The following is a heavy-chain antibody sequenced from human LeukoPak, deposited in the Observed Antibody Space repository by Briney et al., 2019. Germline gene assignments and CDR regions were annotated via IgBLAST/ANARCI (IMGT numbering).Heavy chain of an antibody. V-gene: IGHV1-3*01. J-gene: IGHJ6*02. CDR3: ASQDSSWPDYYYGMDV. D-gene: IGHD6-13*01. CDR1: GYTFTSYA. CDR2: INAGNGNT. Sequence: ASVKVSCKASGYTFTSYAMHWVRQAPGQRLEWMGWINAGNGNTKYSQKFQGRVTITRDTSASTAYMELSSLRSEDTAVYYCASQDSSWPDYYYGMDVWGQGTTVTVSS.